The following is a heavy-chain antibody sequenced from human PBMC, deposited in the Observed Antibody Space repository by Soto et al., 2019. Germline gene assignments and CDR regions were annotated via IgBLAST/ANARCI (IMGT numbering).Heavy chain of an antibody. Sequence: EVQLVESGGGLVQPGGSLKLSCVASGLAFVGSGIHWVRQASGKGLEWVGRIRSNTNNYATEYAASVKGRFIISRDDSRNTAYLQMNSLKTEDTALYYCTRPDYGGNSGTGDYWGQGTLVTVSS. CDR3: TRPDYGGNSGTGDY. CDR1: GLAFVGSG. V-gene: IGHV3-73*02. J-gene: IGHJ4*02. CDR2: IRSNTNNYAT. D-gene: IGHD4-17*01.